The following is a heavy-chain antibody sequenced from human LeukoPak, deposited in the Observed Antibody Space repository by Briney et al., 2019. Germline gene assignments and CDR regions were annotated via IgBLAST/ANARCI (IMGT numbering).Heavy chain of an antibody. CDR3: ARGASGDRYSGYAKDRYYFDY. D-gene: IGHD5-12*01. CDR1: GGSISDDY. Sequence: SETLSLTCTVSGGSISDDYWTWIRQSPGKGLDWIASISHSGSANYSPLLKSRLTVSVETSKNQISLKLTSVTAADTAVYFCARGASGDRYSGYAKDRYYFDYWGQGTLVTVSS. J-gene: IGHJ4*02. CDR2: ISHSGSA. V-gene: IGHV4-59*01.